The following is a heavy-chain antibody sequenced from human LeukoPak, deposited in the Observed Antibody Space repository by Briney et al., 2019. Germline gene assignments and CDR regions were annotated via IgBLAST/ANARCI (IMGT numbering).Heavy chain of an antibody. CDR1: GGSISSGGYS. V-gene: IGHV4-30-2*01. J-gene: IGHJ6*02. CDR3: ASFFDYSNYDYYYYYGMDA. CDR2: IYHSGST. D-gene: IGHD4-11*01. Sequence: SQTLSLTCAVSGGSISSGGYSWSWLRQPPGKGLEWIGYIYHSGSTYYNPSLKSRVTISVDRSKNQFSLKLSSVTAADTAVYYCASFFDYSNYDYYYYYGMDAWGQGTTVTVS.